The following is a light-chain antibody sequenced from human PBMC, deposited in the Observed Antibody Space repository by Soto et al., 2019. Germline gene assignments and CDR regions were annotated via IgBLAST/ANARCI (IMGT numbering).Light chain of an antibody. CDR2: LGF. CDR1: QRLLHSNGNIF. Sequence: EIVMTQSPPSLTVTPGEPASISCRSSQRLLHSNGNIFLDWYLQRPGQSPHLLISLGFNRAAGVPDRVSGSVACTDFVPNIIRVEPEDVGVYYCMQALLSPYTFGQGTKVEIK. J-gene: IGKJ2*01. V-gene: IGKV2-28*01. CDR3: MQALLSPYT.